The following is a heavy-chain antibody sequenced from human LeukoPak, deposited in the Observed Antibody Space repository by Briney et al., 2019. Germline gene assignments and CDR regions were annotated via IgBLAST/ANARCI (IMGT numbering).Heavy chain of an antibody. D-gene: IGHD6-13*01. J-gene: IGHJ4*02. CDR1: GGSISSGDYY. CDR3: ARVLAAADLYFDY. V-gene: IGHV4-30-4*08. CDR2: IYYSGST. Sequence: SQTLSLTCTVSGGSISSGDYYWRWIRQPPGTGLEWIGYIYYSGSTYYNPSHKSRVTISVDTSKNQFSLKLSSVTAADTAVYYCARVLAAADLYFDYWGQGTLVTVSS.